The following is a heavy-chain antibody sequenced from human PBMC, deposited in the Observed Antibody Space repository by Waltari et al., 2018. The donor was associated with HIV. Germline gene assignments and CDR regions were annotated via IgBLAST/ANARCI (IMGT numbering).Heavy chain of an antibody. V-gene: IGHV1-18*01. CDR2: ISAYNGNT. CDR3: ARDSSYYYDSSGYAPGTFDY. D-gene: IGHD3-22*01. Sequence: QVQLVQSGAEVKKPGASVKVSCKASGYTFTSYGISWVGRAPEQGLEWMGWISAYNGNTNYAQKLQGRVTMTTDTSTSTAYMELRSLRSDDTAVYYCARDSSYYYDSSGYAPGTFDYWGQGTLVTVSS. CDR1: GYTFTSYG. J-gene: IGHJ4*02.